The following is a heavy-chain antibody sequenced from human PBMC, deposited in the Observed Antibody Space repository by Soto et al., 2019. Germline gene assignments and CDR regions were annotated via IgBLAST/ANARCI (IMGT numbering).Heavy chain of an antibody. Sequence: GGSLRLSCAASGFTFSNYAMSWVRQAPGKGLEWVSTIGGSGHTTYYTDSVKGRFTISRDNSKNTLYLQMNSLRAEDTAVYYCAKDKTSSWSLSFDYWGQGTLVTVSS. CDR3: AKDKTSSWSLSFDY. V-gene: IGHV3-23*01. CDR2: IGGSGHTT. CDR1: GFTFSNYA. D-gene: IGHD6-13*01. J-gene: IGHJ4*02.